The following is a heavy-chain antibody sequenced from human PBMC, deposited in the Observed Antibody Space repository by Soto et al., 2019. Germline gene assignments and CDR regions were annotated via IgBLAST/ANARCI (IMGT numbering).Heavy chain of an antibody. J-gene: IGHJ3*02. CDR1: GGSICSFY. V-gene: IGHV4-4*07. CDR3: ARSPTTSSIGTFDI. CDR2: IYLSGTT. Sequence: SETLSLTCTVSGGSICSFYWNWIRQSAGKGLEWIGRIYLSGTTTYNPSLQSRVTMSVDTSKNQFSLKLSSLTAADTAVYYCARSPTTSSIGTFDIWGQGTMVTVSS. D-gene: IGHD6-6*01.